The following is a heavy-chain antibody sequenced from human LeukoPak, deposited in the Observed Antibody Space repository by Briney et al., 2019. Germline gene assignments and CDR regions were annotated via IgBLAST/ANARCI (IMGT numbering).Heavy chain of an antibody. D-gene: IGHD1-26*01. V-gene: IGHV3-23*01. CDR1: GFTYSSYA. J-gene: IGHJ1*01. CDR3: AKEGRVGASVYFQH. CDR2: ISGSGGST. Sequence: GSLRLSCAASGFTYSSYAMRWVSQAPGKGLEWVSGISGSGGSTYADSVKGRFTISRDNSKNSLYLQVNSLRAEDTAVYYCAKEGRVGASVYFQHWGQGTLVTVSS.